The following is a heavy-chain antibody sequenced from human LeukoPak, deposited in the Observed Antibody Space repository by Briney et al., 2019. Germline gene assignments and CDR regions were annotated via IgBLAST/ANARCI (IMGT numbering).Heavy chain of an antibody. D-gene: IGHD2-15*01. V-gene: IGHV3-21*01. CDR3: ARDLGYCSGGSCFSHFLSDY. J-gene: IGHJ4*02. CDR2: ISSSSSYI. Sequence: GGSLRLSCAASGFTFSGYSMNWVRQAPGKGLEWVSSISSSSSYIYYADSVKGRFTISRDNAKNSLYLQMNSLRAEDTAVYYCARDLGYCSGGSCFSHFLSDYWGQGTLVTVSS. CDR1: GFTFSGYS.